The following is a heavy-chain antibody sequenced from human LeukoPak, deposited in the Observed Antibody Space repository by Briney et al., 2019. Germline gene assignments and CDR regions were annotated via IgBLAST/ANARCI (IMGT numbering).Heavy chain of an antibody. Sequence: QSGGSLRLSCAASGLTFSSYDIHWVRQAAGEGLEWVSAIGSGGDPFYAGSVKGRFTISRENAKNSLYLQMNSLRAGDTAVYYCARGTSSGFDYWGQGTLVTVSS. CDR1: GLTFSSYD. V-gene: IGHV3-13*05. J-gene: IGHJ4*02. D-gene: IGHD6-19*01. CDR2: IGSGGDP. CDR3: ARGTSSGFDY.